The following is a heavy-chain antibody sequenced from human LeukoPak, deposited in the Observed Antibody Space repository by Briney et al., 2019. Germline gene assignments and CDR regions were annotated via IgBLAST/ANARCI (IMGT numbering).Heavy chain of an antibody. D-gene: IGHD3-16*02. CDR1: GFTFSASA. CDR3: TRYYWGELSSAGDY. V-gene: IGHV3-73*01. CDR2: IRNKANSYAT. Sequence: GGSLKLSCAASGFTFSASAMHWVRQASGKGLEWIGRIRNKANSYATEYAASVKGRFTISRDDSKNTAYLQMNSLKTDDTAMYYCTRYYWGELSSAGDYWGQGTLVTVSS. J-gene: IGHJ4*02.